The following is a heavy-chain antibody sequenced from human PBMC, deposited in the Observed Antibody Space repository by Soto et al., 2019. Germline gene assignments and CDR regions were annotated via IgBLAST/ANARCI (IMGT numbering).Heavy chain of an antibody. CDR1: GFMFNNSA. CDR3: ERAKAVVIAALDI. D-gene: IGHD2-21*01. V-gene: IGHV3-23*01. CDR2: VSDNGGSRGGT. J-gene: IGHJ3*02. Sequence: QPXGSLSLSCKASGFMFNNSAMTWVRQAPGQGLQWVASVSDNGGSRGGTYYADSVKGRFTISRDNSKNTLYLQLDSLTGADTAVYYCERAKAVVIAALDIWGQGTMVTVPS.